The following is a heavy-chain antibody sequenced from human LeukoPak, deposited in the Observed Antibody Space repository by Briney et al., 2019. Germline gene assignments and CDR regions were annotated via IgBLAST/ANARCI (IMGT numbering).Heavy chain of an antibody. CDR2: INGSGSFT. D-gene: IGHD1-26*01. Sequence: PGGSLRLSCAASGFTFSNYVMGWVRQDPGKGLQWVSIINGSGSFTSYADSVKGRLTISRDNSKNTLYLQMNSLRAEDTAVYFCARGGSYSLAIGYWGQGTLVTVSS. J-gene: IGHJ4*02. CDR3: ARGGSYSLAIGY. CDR1: GFTFSNYV. V-gene: IGHV3-23*05.